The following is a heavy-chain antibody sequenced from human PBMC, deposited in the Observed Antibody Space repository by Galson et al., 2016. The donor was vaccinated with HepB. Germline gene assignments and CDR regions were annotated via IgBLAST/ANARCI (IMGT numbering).Heavy chain of an antibody. CDR3: ARRLTHDSKIWDIDY. CDR1: GYSFTDYW. V-gene: IGHV5-51*01. D-gene: IGHD3-16*01. Sequence: QSGAEVKKPGESLRISCKGSGYSFTDYWIGWLRQMPGKGLEWMWLIYPGDSHTRYSPSFQGQVTISANKSISTAYLQWSSLKASDTAIYYCARRLTHDSKIWDIDYWGQGTLVTVSS. J-gene: IGHJ4*02. CDR2: IYPGDSHT.